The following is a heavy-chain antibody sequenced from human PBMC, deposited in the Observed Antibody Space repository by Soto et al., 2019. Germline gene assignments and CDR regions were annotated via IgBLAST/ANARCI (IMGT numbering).Heavy chain of an antibody. Sequence: ASVEVSCKXSGYTFTGYYMHWVRQAPGQGLEWMGWINPNSGGTNYAQKFQGRVTMTRDTSISTAYMELSRLRSDDTAVYYCAREINGDGYNYDYWGQGTLVTVS. D-gene: IGHD5-12*01. CDR1: GYTFTGYY. J-gene: IGHJ4*02. V-gene: IGHV1-2*02. CDR3: AREINGDGYNYDY. CDR2: INPNSGGT.